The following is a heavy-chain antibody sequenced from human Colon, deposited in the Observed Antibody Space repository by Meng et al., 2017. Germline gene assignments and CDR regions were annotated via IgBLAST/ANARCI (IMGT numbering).Heavy chain of an antibody. CDR1: GVFFRDSD. V-gene: IGHV3-11*01. J-gene: IGHJ4*02. CDR3: ATTGSRSSGS. CDR2: ISTTGSIA. D-gene: IGHD3-22*01. Sequence: SVGWWGTRGVSLGHSVASSGVFFRDSDRACIRRTPGKWLEWVSYISTTGSIAYYADSVKGRFTSSRDNAKNSVYLQMTSLRAEDTAVYYCATTGSRSSGSWGQGTLFTVSS.